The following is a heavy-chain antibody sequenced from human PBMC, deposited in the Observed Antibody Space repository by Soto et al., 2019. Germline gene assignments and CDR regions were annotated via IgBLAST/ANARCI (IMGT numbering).Heavy chain of an antibody. J-gene: IGHJ4*02. V-gene: IGHV4-30-4*01. D-gene: IGHD4-17*01. CDR1: GGSINSGDYY. CDR3: ARIGLTTALL. CDR2: IYYSGST. Sequence: QVQLQGSGPGLVKPSQTLSLTCTVSGGSINSGDYYWSWIRQPPGKGLEWIGYIYYSGSTYYNPPLRSRVTISIDTSKNHFFLNLSSVTAADTAVYYCARIGLTTALLWGQGTLVTVSS.